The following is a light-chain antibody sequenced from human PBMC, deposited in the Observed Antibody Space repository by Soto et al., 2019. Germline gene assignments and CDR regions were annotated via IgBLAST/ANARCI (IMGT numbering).Light chain of an antibody. J-gene: IGKJ4*02. V-gene: IGKV1-9*01. CDR2: AAS. CDR1: QGISSY. Sequence: DIQLTQSPSFLSASVGDRVTITCRASQGISSYLAWYQEKPGKAPKLLIYAASTLQSGVPSTFSGSGSGTEFTLPISSLQPEDFAAYYCEQYDNLPQLTFGGGTKVEIK. CDR3: EQYDNLPQLT.